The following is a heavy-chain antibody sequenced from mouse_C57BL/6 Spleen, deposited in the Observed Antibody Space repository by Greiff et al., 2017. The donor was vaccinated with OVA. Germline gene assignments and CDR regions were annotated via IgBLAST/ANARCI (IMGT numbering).Heavy chain of an antibody. Sequence: VKVVESGPGLVAPSQSLSITCTVSGFSLTSYGVSWVRQPPGKGLEWLGVIWGDGSTNYHSALISRLSISKDNSKSQVFLKLNSLQTDDTATYYCAKEGYGSSYVLFAYWGQGTLVTVSA. CDR3: AKEGYGSSYVLFAY. V-gene: IGHV2-3*01. J-gene: IGHJ3*01. D-gene: IGHD1-1*01. CDR2: IWGDGST. CDR1: GFSLTSYG.